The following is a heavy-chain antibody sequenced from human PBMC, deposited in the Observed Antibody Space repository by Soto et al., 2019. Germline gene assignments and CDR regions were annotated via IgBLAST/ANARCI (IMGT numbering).Heavy chain of an antibody. D-gene: IGHD3-22*01. Sequence: LRLSCAASGFTFSGYSMNWVRQAPGKGLEWVSSISSSSSYIYYADSVKGRFTIPRDNAKNSLYLQMNSLRAEDTAVYYCARDYYDSSGYYSDDAFDIWGQGTMVTVSS. V-gene: IGHV3-21*01. CDR2: ISSSSSYI. J-gene: IGHJ3*02. CDR3: ARDYYDSSGYYSDDAFDI. CDR1: GFTFSGYS.